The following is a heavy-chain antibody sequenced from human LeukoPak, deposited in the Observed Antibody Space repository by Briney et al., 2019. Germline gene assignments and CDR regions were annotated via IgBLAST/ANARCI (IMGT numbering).Heavy chain of an antibody. J-gene: IGHJ4*02. Sequence: GGSLRLSCAASGFTFSNAWMSWVRQAPGKGLEWVGRIKSKTDGGTTDYAAPVKGRFTISRDDSKNTLYLQMNSLKTEDTAVYYCTTEYYDYVWGGYRLHSFDYWGQGTLVTVSS. CDR2: IKSKTDGGTT. D-gene: IGHD3-16*02. CDR3: TTEYYDYVWGGYRLHSFDY. CDR1: GFTFSNAW. V-gene: IGHV3-15*01.